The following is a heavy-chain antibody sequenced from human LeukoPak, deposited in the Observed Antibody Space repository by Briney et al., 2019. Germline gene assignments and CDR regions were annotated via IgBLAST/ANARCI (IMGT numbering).Heavy chain of an antibody. V-gene: IGHV3-7*04. Sequence: GGSLRLSCAACGFTFSSYWMSWVRQAPGKGLEGVANIKQDGSEKYYVDSVKGRFTISRDNAKNSLYLQMNSLRAEDTAVYYCARGSSSWYPSVNDYWGQGTLVTVSS. D-gene: IGHD6-13*01. CDR3: ARGSSSWYPSVNDY. CDR2: IKQDGSEK. J-gene: IGHJ4*02. CDR1: GFTFSSYW.